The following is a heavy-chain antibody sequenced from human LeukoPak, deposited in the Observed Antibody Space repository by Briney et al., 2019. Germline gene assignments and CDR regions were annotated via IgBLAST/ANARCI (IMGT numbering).Heavy chain of an antibody. CDR3: ARQGCDIYFDS. V-gene: IGHV4-4*07. D-gene: IGHD2-15*01. J-gene: IGHJ4*02. CDR1: NDNISDYY. Sequence: SETLSLTCTLSNDNISDYYRSWIRQPAGKGLEWIGRGSQSTTNSNPVLMRRVFMSVRPTKTQFSLKMNLPTAADTAVYYWARQGCDIYFDSWGLGILVTVSS. CDR2: GSQSTT.